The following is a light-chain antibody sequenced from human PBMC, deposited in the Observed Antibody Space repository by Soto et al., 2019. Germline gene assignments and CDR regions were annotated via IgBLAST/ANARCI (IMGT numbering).Light chain of an antibody. CDR3: NSYTNTGTWV. Sequence: QSALTQPASVSGSPGQSITISCPEPTVMLRVITLSPGSNTGQSPQKGNKRPSGVSNRFSGSKSGNTASLTISALRPEDEAHYYCNSYTNTGTWVFGGGTKLTVL. CDR1: TVMLRVITL. J-gene: IGLJ3*02. V-gene: IGLV2-14*02. CDR2: GN.